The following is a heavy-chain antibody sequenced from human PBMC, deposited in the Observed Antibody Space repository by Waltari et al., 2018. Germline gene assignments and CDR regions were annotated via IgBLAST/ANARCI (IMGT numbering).Heavy chain of an antibody. Sequence: QVQLVQSGAEVKKPGSSVKVSCKASGGTFSSYAISWVRQAPGQGLEWMGVIIPIFGTANYAQKFQGRVTITADESTSTAYMELSSLRSEDTAVYYCAREDVAAAYYYYYGMDVWGQGTTVTVSS. CDR1: GGTFSSYA. J-gene: IGHJ6*02. CDR2: IIPIFGTA. D-gene: IGHD6-13*01. V-gene: IGHV1-69*01. CDR3: AREDVAAAYYYYYGMDV.